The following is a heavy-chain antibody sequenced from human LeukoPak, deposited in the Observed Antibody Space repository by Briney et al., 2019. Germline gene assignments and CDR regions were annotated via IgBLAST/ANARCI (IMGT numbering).Heavy chain of an antibody. J-gene: IGHJ6*03. CDR2: ISNSGGTT. D-gene: IGHD5-12*01. CDR3: AKGGGYEAQYYYYYLDV. V-gene: IGHV3-23*01. CDR1: GFTFSSYA. Sequence: QTGGSLRLSCAASGFTFSSYAMSWVRQAPGKGLEWVSGISNSGGTTYYADSVKGRFTISRDNSKNTLYLQMKSLRAEDTAVYYCAKGGGYEAQYYYYYLDVWGKGTTVTIS.